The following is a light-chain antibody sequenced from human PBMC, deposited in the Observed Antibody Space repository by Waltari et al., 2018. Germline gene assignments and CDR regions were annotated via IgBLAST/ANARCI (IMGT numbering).Light chain of an antibody. CDR1: SRDFGNYNL. CDR3: CSYADSNTWV. V-gene: IGLV2-23*01. CDR2: EAT. J-gene: IGLJ3*02. Sequence: QSALTQPASVSGSPGQSITISCTGTSRDFGNYNLVSWYQRHPGKPPKLIIYEATKRPSDISNHFSASKSGNTASLTISGLQAEDEADYFCCSYADSNTWVFGGGTRLTVL.